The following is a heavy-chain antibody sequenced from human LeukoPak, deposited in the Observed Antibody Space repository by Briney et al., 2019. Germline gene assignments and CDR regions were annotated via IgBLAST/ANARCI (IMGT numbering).Heavy chain of an antibody. CDR1: GGSIGSGDYY. CDR3: ARAPTGDCYDY. Sequence: SQTPSLTCTVSGGSIGSGDYYWSWIRQPPGKGLEWIGYIYYSGSTYYNPSLKSRVTISVDTSKNQFSLKLSSVTAADTAVYYCARAPTGDCYDYWGQGTLVTVSS. V-gene: IGHV4-30-4*01. CDR2: IYYSGST. J-gene: IGHJ4*02. D-gene: IGHD2-21*01.